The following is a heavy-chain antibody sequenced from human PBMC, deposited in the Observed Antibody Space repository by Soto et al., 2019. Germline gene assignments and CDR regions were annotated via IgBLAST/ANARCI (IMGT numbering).Heavy chain of an antibody. CDR3: AKILVRGYYDSSGYINYFDY. CDR2: ISGSGGST. Sequence: EVQLLESGGGLVQPGGSLRLSCAASGFTFSSYAMSWVRQAPGKGLEWVSAISGSGGSTYYADSVKGRFTISRDNSKNTLYLQMNSLRAEDTAVYYCAKILVRGYYDSSGYINYFDYWGQGTLVTVSS. CDR1: GFTFSSYA. D-gene: IGHD3-22*01. V-gene: IGHV3-23*01. J-gene: IGHJ4*02.